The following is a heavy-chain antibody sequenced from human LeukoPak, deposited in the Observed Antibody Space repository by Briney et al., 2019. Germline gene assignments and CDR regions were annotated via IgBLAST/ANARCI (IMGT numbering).Heavy chain of an antibody. Sequence: SGTLSLTCTVSGDSINTYYWNWIRQPPGKGLEWIGYVHSTGSTSYNPSLKSRVIISVDTSKNQFSLKLSSVTAADTAVYYCARIHNYYQYVMDVWGQGTTVTVSS. CDR3: ARIHNYYQYVMDV. V-gene: IGHV4-59*01. CDR1: GDSINTYY. J-gene: IGHJ6*02. CDR2: VHSTGST.